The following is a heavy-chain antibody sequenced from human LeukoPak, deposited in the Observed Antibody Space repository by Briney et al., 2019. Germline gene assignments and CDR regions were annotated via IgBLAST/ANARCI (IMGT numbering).Heavy chain of an antibody. V-gene: IGHV4-34*01. Sequence: PSETLSLTCAVYGGPFSGYYWSWIRQPPGKGLEWIGEINHSGSTKYNPSLKSRVTISVDTSKNQFSLKLSSVTAADTAVYYCAALPYGSGFNYWGQGTLVTASS. CDR1: GGPFSGYY. J-gene: IGHJ4*02. D-gene: IGHD3-10*01. CDR2: INHSGST. CDR3: AALPYGSGFNY.